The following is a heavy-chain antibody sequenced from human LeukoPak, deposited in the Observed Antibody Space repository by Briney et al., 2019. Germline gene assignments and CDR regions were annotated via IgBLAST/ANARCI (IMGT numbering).Heavy chain of an antibody. CDR3: ARDRSYSFGS. Sequence: GRSLRLSCVVSGFTFSTYWMHWVRQAPGKGLVWVSRINTDGGGTTYADSVKGRFTISRDNAKNTVYLQMNRLGADNTAVYYCARDRSYSFGSWGQGTLVTVSS. CDR1: GFTFSTYW. J-gene: IGHJ4*02. D-gene: IGHD2-21*01. CDR2: INTDGGGT. V-gene: IGHV3-74*01.